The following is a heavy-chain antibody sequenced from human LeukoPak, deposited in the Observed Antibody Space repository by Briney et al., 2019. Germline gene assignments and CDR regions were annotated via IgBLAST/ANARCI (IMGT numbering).Heavy chain of an antibody. CDR1: GFTFNNYA. CDR2: ITNSGGAT. Sequence: GGSLRLSCEASGFTFNNYAMSWVRQAPGKGPDWVSTITNSGGATYYADSVKGRFTISRDNSQKTLYLEMNSLRAEDTAVYYCVKYSRYFDYWGQGTLDTVSS. J-gene: IGHJ4*02. D-gene: IGHD2-15*01. CDR3: VKYSRYFDY. V-gene: IGHV3-23*01.